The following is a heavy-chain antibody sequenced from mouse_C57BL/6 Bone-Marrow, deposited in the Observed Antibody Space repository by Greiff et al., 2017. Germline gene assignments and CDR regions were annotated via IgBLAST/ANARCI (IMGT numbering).Heavy chain of an antibody. J-gene: IGHJ3*01. V-gene: IGHV2-6*01. CDR2: IWGVGST. CDR3: ASPLYDGYSWFAY. D-gene: IGHD2-3*01. Sequence: VQVVESGPGLVAPSQSLSITCTVSGFSLTSYGVDWVRQSPGKGLEWLGVIWGVGSTNYNSALKSRLSISKDNSKSKVFLKMNSLQTDDTAMYYCASPLYDGYSWFAYWGQGTLVTVSA. CDR1: GFSLTSYG.